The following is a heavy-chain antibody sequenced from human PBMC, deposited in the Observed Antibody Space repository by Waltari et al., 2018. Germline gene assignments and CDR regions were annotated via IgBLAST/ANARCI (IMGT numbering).Heavy chain of an antibody. CDR2: IYYSGST. D-gene: IGHD2-2*02. CDR3: ARAIRRYYYYYMDV. Sequence: QVQLQESGPGLVKPSETLSLTCTVSGGSISSYYWSWIRQPPGKGLEWIGYIYYSGSTNYNPSLKSRVTISVDTSKNQFSLKLSSVTAADTAVYYCARAIRRYYYYYMDVWGKGTTVTVSS. CDR1: GGSISSYY. V-gene: IGHV4-59*01. J-gene: IGHJ6*03.